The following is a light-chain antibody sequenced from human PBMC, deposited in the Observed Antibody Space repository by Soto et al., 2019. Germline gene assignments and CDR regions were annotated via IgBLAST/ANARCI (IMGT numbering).Light chain of an antibody. CDR1: QSVSNN. J-gene: IGKJ3*01. Sequence: EIVMTHSPATLSVSPGERATLSCRASQSVSNNLAWYQRKPGQAPRLLIYGASTRATAIPARFSGSGSGTDFTLTISSLEPEDFAVYYCQQRSNWPPDFGPGTKVDIK. CDR2: GAS. CDR3: QQRSNWPPD. V-gene: IGKV3-15*01.